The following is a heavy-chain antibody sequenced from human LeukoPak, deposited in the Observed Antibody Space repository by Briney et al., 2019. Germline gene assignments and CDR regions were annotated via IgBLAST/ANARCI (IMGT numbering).Heavy chain of an antibody. V-gene: IGHV3-48*03. CDR2: ISSSGSSI. J-gene: IGHJ4*02. CDR3: ARPPAPITADRYQFDY. CDR1: GFTFSGYE. D-gene: IGHD6-13*01. Sequence: PGGSLRLSCAASGFTFSGYEMNWVRQAPGKGLEWVSYISSSGSSIYYADSVKGRFTISRDNAKNSLYLQMNSLRAEDTAVYYCARPPAPITADRYQFDYWGQGTLVTVSS.